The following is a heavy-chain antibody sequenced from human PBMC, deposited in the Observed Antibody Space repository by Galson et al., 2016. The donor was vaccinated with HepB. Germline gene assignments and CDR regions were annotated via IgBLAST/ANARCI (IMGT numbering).Heavy chain of an antibody. CDR1: GGSISSRNW. J-gene: IGHJ6*02. D-gene: IGHD2-2*01. Sequence: SETLSLTCGVSGGSISSRNWWGWVRQPPGKGLEWIGEIYHSGSTNYNPSLKRRVTIFVDKSKNQFSLQLSSVTAADTAVYYCARDVVLVPAANFFMYGMDVWGQGTTVTVSS. V-gene: IGHV4-4*02. CDR2: IYHSGST. CDR3: ARDVVLVPAANFFMYGMDV.